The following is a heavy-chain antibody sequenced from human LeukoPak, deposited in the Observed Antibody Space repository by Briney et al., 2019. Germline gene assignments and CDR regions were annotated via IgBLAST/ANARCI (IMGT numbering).Heavy chain of an antibody. CDR3: TRLDCGDYSDAFDI. D-gene: IGHD4-17*01. V-gene: IGHV3-73*01. Sequence: GVSLRLSCAASGFTFRNAWITWLRQAQGKGLVWVGRIRSKANNYATAYAASVNGRFTISRDDSKNTAYLQMNSLKTEDTAMYYCTRLDCGDYSDAFDIWGRGTMVTVCS. CDR1: GFTFRNAW. CDR2: IRSKANNYAT. J-gene: IGHJ3*02.